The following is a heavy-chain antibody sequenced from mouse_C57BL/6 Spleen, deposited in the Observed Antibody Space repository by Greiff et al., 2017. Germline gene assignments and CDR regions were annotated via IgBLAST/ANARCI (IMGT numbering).Heavy chain of an antibody. CDR3: TGDGSFAY. D-gene: IGHD3-3*01. J-gene: IGHJ3*01. V-gene: IGHV1-15*01. CDR2: IDPETGGT. Sequence: QVQLQQSGAELVRPGASVTLSCKASGYTFTDYEMHWVKQTPVHGLEWIGAIDPETGGTAYNQKFKGKAILTADKSSSTAYMELRSLTSGDSAVYYCTGDGSFAYWGQGTVVTVSA. CDR1: GYTFTDYE.